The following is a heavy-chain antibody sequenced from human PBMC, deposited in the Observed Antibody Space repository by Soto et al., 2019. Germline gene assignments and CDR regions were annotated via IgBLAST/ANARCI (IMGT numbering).Heavy chain of an antibody. D-gene: IGHD2-8*01. CDR1: GYTFTDYY. CDR3: ARGKYCTNGVCYTAYYYYGMDV. V-gene: IGHV1-2*02. CDR2: INPNSGGT. J-gene: IGHJ6*02. Sequence: ASVKVSCKTSGYTFTDYYTHWVRQAPGQGLEWMGWINPNSGGTNYAQKFQGRVTMTRDTSISTAYMELSRLRSDDTAVYYCARGKYCTNGVCYTAYYYYGMDVWGQGTTVTVSS.